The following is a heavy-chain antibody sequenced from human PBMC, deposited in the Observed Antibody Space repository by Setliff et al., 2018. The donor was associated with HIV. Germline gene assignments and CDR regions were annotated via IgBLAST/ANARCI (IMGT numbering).Heavy chain of an antibody. Sequence: SVKVSCKAPGATFSNNAINWVRQAPGQGLEWLGVIIPIFGTASYAQKLQGRVTMTRDTSTNTVYMELSSLTFEDTAVYFCARDLGPNRVIASRPPLPNFDYWGQGTLVTVSS. D-gene: IGHD6-6*01. J-gene: IGHJ4*02. CDR3: ARDLGPNRVIASRPPLPNFDY. CDR2: IIPIFGTA. CDR1: GATFSNNA. V-gene: IGHV1-69*05.